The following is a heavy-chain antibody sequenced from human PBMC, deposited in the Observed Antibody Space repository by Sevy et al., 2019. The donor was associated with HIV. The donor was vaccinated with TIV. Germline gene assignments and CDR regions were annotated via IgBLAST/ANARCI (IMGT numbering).Heavy chain of an antibody. V-gene: IGHV3-48*02. CDR1: GFTFSSYS. J-gene: IGHJ6*02. D-gene: IGHD3-10*01. Sequence: GGSLRLSCAASGFTFSSYSMNWVRQAPGKGLEWVSYISSSSSTIYYADSVKGRFTISRDNAKNSLYLQMNSLRDEDTAVYYCARDQEEYYGSGSYYSPPLYYYGMDVWGQGTTVTVSS. CDR3: ARDQEEYYGSGSYYSPPLYYYGMDV. CDR2: ISSSSSTI.